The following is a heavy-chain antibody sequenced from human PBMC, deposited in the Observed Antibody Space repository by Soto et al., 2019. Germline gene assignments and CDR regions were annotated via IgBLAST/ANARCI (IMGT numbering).Heavy chain of an antibody. V-gene: IGHV4-59*01. D-gene: IGHD2-2*01. CDR2: IYHSGIT. CDR1: GGSISSYR. Sequence: SETLSLTCTVSGGSISSYRWSWIRQPPGKGLEWIGYIYHSGITNYNPSLKSRVTISVDTSKNQFSLNLSSVTASDTAVYYCARDRGLDGCYPEFSCGMDVAGQGSTVTV. CDR3: ARDRGLDGCYPEFSCGMDV. J-gene: IGHJ6*02.